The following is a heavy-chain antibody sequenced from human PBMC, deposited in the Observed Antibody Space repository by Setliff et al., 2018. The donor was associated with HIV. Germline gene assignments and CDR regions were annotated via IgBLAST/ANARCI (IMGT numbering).Heavy chain of an antibody. V-gene: IGHV1-69*05. Sequence: ASVKFSCKASGGTFSSYAISRVRQAPGQGLEWMGGIIPIFGTANYAQKFQGRVTITTDESTSTAYMELSSLRSEDTAVYYCAREGDCSGGSCYYYYGMDVWGQGTTVTVSS. CDR2: IIPIFGTA. J-gene: IGHJ6*02. CDR1: GGTFSSYA. CDR3: AREGDCSGGSCYYYYGMDV. D-gene: IGHD2-15*01.